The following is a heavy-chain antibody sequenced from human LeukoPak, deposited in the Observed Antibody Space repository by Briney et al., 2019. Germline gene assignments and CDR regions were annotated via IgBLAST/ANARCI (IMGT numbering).Heavy chain of an antibody. D-gene: IGHD5-12*01. V-gene: IGHV3-23*01. CDR1: GFTFSSYA. Sequence: GGSLRLSCAASGFTFSSYAMSWVRLALGKGLNWVSAISGSGGSTYYADSVKGRFTISRDNSKNTLYLQMNSLRAEDTAVYYCAKDHSYSGYDSVRDFDYWGQGTLVTVSS. CDR2: ISGSGGST. J-gene: IGHJ4*02. CDR3: AKDHSYSGYDSVRDFDY.